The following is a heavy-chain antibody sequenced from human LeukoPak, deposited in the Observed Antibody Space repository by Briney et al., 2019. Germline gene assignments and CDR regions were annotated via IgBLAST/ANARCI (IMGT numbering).Heavy chain of an antibody. CDR2: IGGGGNT. CDR1: GFTFSSYA. V-gene: IGHV3-23*01. CDR3: AKRYCSSTSCYGYMDV. D-gene: IGHD2-2*01. Sequence: GGSLRLSCAASGFTFSSYAMSWVRQAPGKGLEWVSAIGGGGNTYYADSVKGRFTISRDNSKNTLYLRMNSLRAEDTAVYYCAKRYCSSTSCYGYMDVWGKGTTVTVSS. J-gene: IGHJ6*03.